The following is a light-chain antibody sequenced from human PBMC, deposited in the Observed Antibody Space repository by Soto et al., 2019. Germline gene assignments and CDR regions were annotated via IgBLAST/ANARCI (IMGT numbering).Light chain of an antibody. CDR1: SSDVGSYTL. Sequence: QSALTQPASVSGSPGQSITISCTGTSSDVGSYTLVSWYQQHPGKAPKLMIYKVNKRPSGVSNRFSGSKSGNTASLTISGLQAEDEAHYYCCSYAGSTTVLFGGGTKLTVL. CDR3: CSYAGSTTVL. J-gene: IGLJ2*01. V-gene: IGLV2-23*02. CDR2: KVN.